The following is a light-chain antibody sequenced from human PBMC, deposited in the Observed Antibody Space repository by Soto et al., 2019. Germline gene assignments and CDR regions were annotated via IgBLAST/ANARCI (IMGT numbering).Light chain of an antibody. CDR1: QSVSNY. Sequence: EIVLTQAPATLSLSPGERATLSCRASQSVSNYLAWYQEKPGQAPRLLIYDAFNRATGIPARFSGSGSGTDFTLTISSLEPEDFAVYYCHQRSSWPITFGQGTRLENK. J-gene: IGKJ5*01. CDR2: DAF. V-gene: IGKV3-11*01. CDR3: HQRSSWPIT.